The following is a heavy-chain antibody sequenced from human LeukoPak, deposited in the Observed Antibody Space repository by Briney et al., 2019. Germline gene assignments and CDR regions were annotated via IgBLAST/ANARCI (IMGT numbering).Heavy chain of an antibody. CDR1: GGSISSYY. J-gene: IGHJ4*02. CDR3: ARNGYSGYYFDY. Sequence: SETLSLTCTVSGGSISSYYWSWIRQPPGQGLEWIGYIYYSGSTKYNPSLKSRVTISVDTSKNQFSLRLSSVTAADTAMYYCARNGYSGYYFDYWGQGTPGTVSP. CDR2: IYYSGST. D-gene: IGHD3-22*01. V-gene: IGHV4-59*01.